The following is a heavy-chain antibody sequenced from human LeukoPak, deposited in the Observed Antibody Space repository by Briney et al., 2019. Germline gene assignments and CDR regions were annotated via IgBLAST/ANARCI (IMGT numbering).Heavy chain of an antibody. J-gene: IGHJ3*02. CDR1: VYTFTAYS. CDR2: INPNSGGT. Sequence: ASVNVSCKASVYTFTAYSMHWVRQAPGQGLEWMGRINPNSGGTNYAQKFQGRVTMTRDTSITTAYMELSRLRSDDTAVYYCARDLDYYGSGSFFNIWGQGTMVTVSS. D-gene: IGHD3-10*01. CDR3: ARDLDYYGSGSFFNI. V-gene: IGHV1-2*06.